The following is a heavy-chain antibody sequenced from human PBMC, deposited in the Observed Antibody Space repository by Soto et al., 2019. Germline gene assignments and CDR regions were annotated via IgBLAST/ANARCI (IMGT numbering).Heavy chain of an antibody. CDR1: GGSVSSGRFY. Sequence: QVQLQESGPGLVKPSETLSLTCTVSGGSVSSGRFYWSWIRQPPGKGLEWIGYIYYSGSTKYNPSLGSGVTISVDTSKNQYSLKLTSVTAADTAVYYCARSGSGSGWLGGQGTLVTVSS. J-gene: IGHJ4*02. CDR3: ARSGSGSGWL. V-gene: IGHV4-61*01. CDR2: IYYSGST. D-gene: IGHD6-19*01.